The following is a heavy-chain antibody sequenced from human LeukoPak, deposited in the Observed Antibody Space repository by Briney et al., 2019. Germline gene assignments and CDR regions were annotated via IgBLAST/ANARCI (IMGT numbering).Heavy chain of an antibody. CDR1: EFTFGNYD. Sequence: PGGSLRLSCAASEFTFGNYDMHWVRQAPGKGLEWVAVIWYDGSNKYYADSVKGRFTISRDNSKNTLYLQMNSLRAEDTAVYYCARGIAVAGTFWFDQWGQGTLVTVSS. D-gene: IGHD6-19*01. CDR2: IWYDGSNK. J-gene: IGHJ5*02. V-gene: IGHV3-33*01. CDR3: ARGIAVAGTFWFDQ.